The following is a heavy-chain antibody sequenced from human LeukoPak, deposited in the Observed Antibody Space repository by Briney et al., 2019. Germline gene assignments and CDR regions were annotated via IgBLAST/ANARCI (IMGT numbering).Heavy chain of an antibody. D-gene: IGHD3-10*01. J-gene: IGHJ4*02. Sequence: GASVKVSCKASGYTFTSYGISWVRQAPVQGLEWMGWINPNSGGTNYAQKFQGGVTMTRDTSISTAYMELSRLRSDDTAVYYCARYSGERGSGSYLIAYWGQGTLVTVSS. CDR1: GYTFTSYG. CDR3: ARYSGERGSGSYLIAY. V-gene: IGHV1-2*02. CDR2: INPNSGGT.